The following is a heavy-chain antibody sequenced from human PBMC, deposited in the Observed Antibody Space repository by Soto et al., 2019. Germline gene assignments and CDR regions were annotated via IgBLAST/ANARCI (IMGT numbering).Heavy chain of an antibody. Sequence: EMQLLESGGGLVQPGESLRLSCAVSGFTFSSNVMSWVRQVPGKGLEWVSVISGSGVSTYYADSVKGRFTISRDNSKSTLFLQMNSLRAEDTAVYYCATGGWSRGRLDYWGQGTLVTVSS. CDR3: ATGGWSRGRLDY. V-gene: IGHV3-23*01. CDR2: ISGSGVST. D-gene: IGHD6-19*01. CDR1: GFTFSSNV. J-gene: IGHJ4*02.